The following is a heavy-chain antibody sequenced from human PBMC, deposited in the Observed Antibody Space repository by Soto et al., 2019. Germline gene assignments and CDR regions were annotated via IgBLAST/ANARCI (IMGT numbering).Heavy chain of an antibody. CDR3: AREIVVVPAAIFADVLRWFDP. CDR1: GYTFTSHG. CDR2: ISAYNGNT. D-gene: IGHD2-2*01. J-gene: IGHJ5*02. V-gene: IGHV1-18*01. Sequence: GASVKVSCKASGYTFTSHGISWVRQAPGQGLEWMGWISAYNGNTNYAQKLQGRVTMTTDTSTSTAYMELRSLRSDDTAVYYCAREIVVVPAAIFADVLRWFDPWG.